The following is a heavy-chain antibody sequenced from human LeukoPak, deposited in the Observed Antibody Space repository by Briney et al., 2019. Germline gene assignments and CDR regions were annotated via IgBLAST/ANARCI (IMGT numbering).Heavy chain of an antibody. D-gene: IGHD3-9*01. V-gene: IGHV1-8*03. J-gene: IGHJ4*02. CDR3: ARMDYDILTGYYPLDY. Sequence: ASVKVSCKASGYTFTSYDINWVRQATGQGLEWVGWMNPNSGNTGYAQKFQGRVTITRNTSISTAYMELSSLRSEDTAVYYCARMDYDILTGYYPLDYWGQGTLVTVSS. CDR2: MNPNSGNT. CDR1: GYTFTSYD.